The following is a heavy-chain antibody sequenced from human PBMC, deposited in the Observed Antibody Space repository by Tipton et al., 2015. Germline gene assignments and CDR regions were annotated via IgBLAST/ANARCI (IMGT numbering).Heavy chain of an antibody. CDR1: GGSFYTYY. D-gene: IGHD5-24*01. V-gene: IGHV4-34*01. J-gene: IGHJ6*02. CDR3: ARGGSPIIEMAYHHYGLDV. CDR2: IYHSGTT. Sequence: TLSLTCSLSGGSFYTYYGTWIRQPPGQGLEWIGEIYHSGTTNYNPTLRGRFTISLTTSKNQLSLKVASVTAADTAIYYCARGGSPIIEMAYHHYGLDVWGHGTTVAVSS.